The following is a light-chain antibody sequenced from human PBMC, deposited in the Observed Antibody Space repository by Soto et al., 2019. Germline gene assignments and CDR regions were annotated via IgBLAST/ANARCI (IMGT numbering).Light chain of an antibody. CDR1: QSISSY. CDR2: AAS. J-gene: IGKJ1*01. Sequence: DIQMTQPPSSLSASVGDRVTITCRASQSISSYLNGYQQKPGKAPKPLIYAASSLQSGVPSRFSGSGSGTDFTLTISSLQPEDFATYYCQQSYNTPRTFGQGTKVEIK. CDR3: QQSYNTPRT. V-gene: IGKV1-39*01.